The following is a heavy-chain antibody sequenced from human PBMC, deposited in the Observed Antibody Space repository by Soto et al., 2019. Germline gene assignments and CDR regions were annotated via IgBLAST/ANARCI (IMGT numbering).Heavy chain of an antibody. J-gene: IGHJ3*02. CDR3: ARRPPPDFGVADADAFDI. CDR1: GYTFTSYG. V-gene: IGHV1-18*01. CDR2: ISAYNGNT. D-gene: IGHD3-3*01. Sequence: QVQLVQSGAEVKKPGASVKVSCKASGYTFTSYGIIWVRQAPGQGLEWMGWISAYNGNTNYAQKLQGRVTMTTDTSTSTAYMELRSLRSDDTAVYYCARRPPPDFGVADADAFDIWGQGTMVTVSS.